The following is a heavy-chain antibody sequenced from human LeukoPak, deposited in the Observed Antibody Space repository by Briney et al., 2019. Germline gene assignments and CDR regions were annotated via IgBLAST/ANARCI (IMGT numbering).Heavy chain of an antibody. Sequence: SGGSLRLSCAASGSTFSSYAMSWVRQAPGKGLEWVSAISGSGGSTYYADSVKGRFTISRDNSKNTLYLQMNSLRAEDTAVYYCAKDVRITIFGVVPYGGYFDYWGQGTLVTVSS. J-gene: IGHJ4*02. CDR2: ISGSGGST. CDR1: GSTFSSYA. V-gene: IGHV3-23*01. CDR3: AKDVRITIFGVVPYGGYFDY. D-gene: IGHD3-3*01.